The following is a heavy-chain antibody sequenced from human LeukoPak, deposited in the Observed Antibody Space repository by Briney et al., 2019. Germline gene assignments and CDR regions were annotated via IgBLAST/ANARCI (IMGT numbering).Heavy chain of an antibody. J-gene: IGHJ1*01. Sequence: PSETLSLTCAVSGGSISSTSYYWAWIRQPPGKGLEWFGSIYYSGSTYYNPSLKSRVTISVDTSKNQFSLKLSSVTAADTAVYYCATPSTVSAGAEYFQHWGQGTLVTVSS. CDR3: ATPSTVSAGAEYFQH. CDR2: IYYSGST. CDR1: GGSISSTSYY. V-gene: IGHV4-39*07. D-gene: IGHD4-17*01.